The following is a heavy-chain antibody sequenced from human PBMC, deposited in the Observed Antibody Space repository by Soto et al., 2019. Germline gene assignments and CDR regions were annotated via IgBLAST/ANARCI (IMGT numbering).Heavy chain of an antibody. CDR1: GFTFSSYA. CDR2: ISGSGGST. CDR3: AKDIEVGAIISYFDY. J-gene: IGHJ4*02. Sequence: PVGSLRLSCAASGFTFSSYAMSWVRQAPGKGLEWVSAISGSGGSTYYADSVKGRFTISRDNSKNTLYLQMNSLRAEDTAVYYCAKDIEVGAIISYFDYWGQGTLVTVSS. D-gene: IGHD1-26*01. V-gene: IGHV3-23*01.